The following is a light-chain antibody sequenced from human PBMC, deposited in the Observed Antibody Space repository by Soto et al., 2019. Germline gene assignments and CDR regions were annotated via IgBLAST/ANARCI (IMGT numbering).Light chain of an antibody. CDR1: RSNIGSNT. CDR3: AAWDDSLNGPYVV. CDR2: SNN. Sequence: QSLLTQPPSASGTPGQRVTISCSGSRSNIGSNTVNWYQQLPGTAPKLLIYSNNQRPSGVPDRFSGSKSGTSASLAISGLQSEDEADYYCAAWDDSLNGPYVVFGGGTKLTVL. V-gene: IGLV1-44*01. J-gene: IGLJ2*01.